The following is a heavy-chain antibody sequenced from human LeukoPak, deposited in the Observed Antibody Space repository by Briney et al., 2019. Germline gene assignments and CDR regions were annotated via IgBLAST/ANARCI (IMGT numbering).Heavy chain of an antibody. Sequence: GGSLRLSCTGSGFTFNDYHMSWVRQAPGKGLEWLSFISAGGYPIYYADSVRGRFTISRDTAKNSLYLQMNSLRVEDTAVYYCVMTAGPPTDHWGQGALVTVSS. J-gene: IGHJ4*01. CDR3: VMTAGPPTDH. CDR2: ISAGGYPI. CDR1: GFTFNDYH. V-gene: IGHV3-11*04.